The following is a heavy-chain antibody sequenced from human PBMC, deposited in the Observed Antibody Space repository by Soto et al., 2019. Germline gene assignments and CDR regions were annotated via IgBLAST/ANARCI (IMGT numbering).Heavy chain of an antibody. D-gene: IGHD1-7*01. CDR1: GFTFSSYA. J-gene: IGHJ6*02. CDR3: AREGTTVYYGMDV. CDR2: ISYDGSNK. V-gene: IGHV3-30-3*01. Sequence: GALRLSCASSGFTFSSYAMHRVRQAPGKGLEWVAVISYDGSNKYYADSVKGRFTISRDNSKNTLYLQMNSLRAEDTAVYYCAREGTTVYYGMDVWGQGTTVTVSS.